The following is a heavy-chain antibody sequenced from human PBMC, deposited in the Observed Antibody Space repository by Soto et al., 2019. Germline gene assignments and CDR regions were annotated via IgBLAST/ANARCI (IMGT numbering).Heavy chain of an antibody. D-gene: IGHD2-2*01. Sequence: GGSLRLSCAASGFTFDDYAMHWVRQAPGKGLEWVSGISWNSGSIGYADSVKGRFTISRDNAKNSLYLQMNSLRAEDTALYYCAKGKLGYCSSTSCLDAFDIWGQGTMVTVSS. J-gene: IGHJ3*02. V-gene: IGHV3-9*01. CDR2: ISWNSGSI. CDR1: GFTFDDYA. CDR3: AKGKLGYCSSTSCLDAFDI.